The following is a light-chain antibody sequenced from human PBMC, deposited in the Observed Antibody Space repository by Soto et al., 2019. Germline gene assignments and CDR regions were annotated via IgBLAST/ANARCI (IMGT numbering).Light chain of an antibody. V-gene: IGKV3-15*01. J-gene: IGKJ1*01. CDR3: QQYDNWPPRT. Sequence: DIVMTQSPATLSVSPGERATISCRASQSVSNHLAWYQQKPGQAPRLLIYGASTRVTGIPARFSGSGSGTEFTLTISSLQSEDFSVYYCQQYDNWPPRTFGQGTKVEIK. CDR2: GAS. CDR1: QSVSNH.